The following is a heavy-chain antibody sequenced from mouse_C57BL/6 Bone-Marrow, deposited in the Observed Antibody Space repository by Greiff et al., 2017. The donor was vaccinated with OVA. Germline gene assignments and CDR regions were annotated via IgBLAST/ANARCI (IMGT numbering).Heavy chain of an antibody. D-gene: IGHD3-2*02. J-gene: IGHJ3*01. CDR1: GFTFSSYG. CDR2: ISSGGSYT. CDR3: ARDAQATGAY. Sequence: EVHLVESGGDLVKPGGSLKLSCAASGFTFSSYGMSWVRQTPDTRLEWVATISSGGSYTYYPDSVKGRFTISRDNAKNTLYLQMSSLKSEDTAMYYCARDAQATGAYWGQGTLVTVSA. V-gene: IGHV5-6*01.